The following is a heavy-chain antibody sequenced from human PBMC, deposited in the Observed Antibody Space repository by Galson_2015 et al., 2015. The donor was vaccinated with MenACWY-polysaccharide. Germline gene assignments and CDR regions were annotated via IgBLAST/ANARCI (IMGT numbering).Heavy chain of an antibody. D-gene: IGHD6-13*01. CDR1: GFTFSSYW. Sequence: SLRLSCAASGFTFSSYWMHWVRQAPGKGLVWVSRINSDGSSTSYADSVKGRFTISRDNAKNTLYLQMNSLRAEDTAVYYCARGKEQPDRYGMDVWGQGTTVTVSS. V-gene: IGHV3-74*01. J-gene: IGHJ6*02. CDR3: ARGKEQPDRYGMDV. CDR2: INSDGSST.